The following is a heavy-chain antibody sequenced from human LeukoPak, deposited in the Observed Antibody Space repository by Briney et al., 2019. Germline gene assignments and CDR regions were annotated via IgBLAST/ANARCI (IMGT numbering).Heavy chain of an antibody. D-gene: IGHD3-3*01. CDR2: IYSGGST. Sequence: GGSLRLSCAASGFTVSSNYMSWVRQAPGKGLEWVSVIYSGGSTYYADSLKGRFTIARDNSKNKLYLQMNSLRAEDTAVYYCASDSTLEWLSSWGQGTLVTVSS. J-gene: IGHJ4*02. V-gene: IGHV3-66*02. CDR3: ASDSTLEWLSS. CDR1: GFTVSSNY.